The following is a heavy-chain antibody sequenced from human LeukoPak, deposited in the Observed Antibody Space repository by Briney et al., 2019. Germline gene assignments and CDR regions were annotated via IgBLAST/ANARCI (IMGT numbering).Heavy chain of an antibody. V-gene: IGHV1-69*06. D-gene: IGHD3-10*01. CDR3: ARDRSKEYYYYMDV. CDR2: IIPIFGTA. CDR1: GGTFSNYA. Sequence: ASVKVSCKASGGTFSNYAISWVRQAPGQGLEWMGGIIPIFGTANYAQKFQGRVTITADKSTSTAYMELSSLRSEDTAVYYCARDRSKEYYYYMDVWGKGTTVTVSS. J-gene: IGHJ6*03.